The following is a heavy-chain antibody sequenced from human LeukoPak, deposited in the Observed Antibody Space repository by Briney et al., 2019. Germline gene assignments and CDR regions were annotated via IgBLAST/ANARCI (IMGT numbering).Heavy chain of an antibody. Sequence: SETLSLTCTVSGGSITSYYWSWIRQPPGKGLEWIGYIYYSGSTNYNPSLKSRVTISVDTSKNQCSLKLSSVTAADTAVYYCARAYRSGSAYFFDYWGQGTLVTVSS. CDR3: ARAYRSGSAYFFDY. J-gene: IGHJ4*02. V-gene: IGHV4-59*08. CDR2: IYYSGST. D-gene: IGHD1-26*01. CDR1: GGSITSYY.